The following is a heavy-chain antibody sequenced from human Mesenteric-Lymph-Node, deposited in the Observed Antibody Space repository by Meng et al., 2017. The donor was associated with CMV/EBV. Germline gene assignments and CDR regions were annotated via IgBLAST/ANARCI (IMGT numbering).Heavy chain of an antibody. CDR1: GFTFSGYG. D-gene: IGHD2-2*02. Sequence: GESLKISCAASGFTFSGYGMHWVRQAPGKGLEWVAVIWYDGSNKKYVDSVKGRVTVSRDNSKNTLYLQMDSLRAEDTAVYYCAKDRAPAAIGGPYCMDVWGQGTTVTVSS. CDR3: AKDRAPAAIGGPYCMDV. V-gene: IGHV3-33*06. CDR2: IWYDGSNK. J-gene: IGHJ6*02.